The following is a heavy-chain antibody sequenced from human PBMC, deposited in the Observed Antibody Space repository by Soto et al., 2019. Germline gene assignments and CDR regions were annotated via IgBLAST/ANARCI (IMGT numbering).Heavy chain of an antibody. D-gene: IGHD3-16*02. V-gene: IGHV4-39*01. J-gene: IGHJ4*02. CDR3: ARRDYDYVWGSYRPYYFDY. CDR2: IYYSGST. Sequence: QLQLQESGPGLVKPSETLSLTCTVSGGSISSSSYYWGWIRQPPGKGLEWIRSIYYSGSTYYNPSLNSRVTISVDTSKNQFSLKLSSVTAADTAVYYCARRDYDYVWGSYRPYYFDYWGQGTLVTVSS. CDR1: GGSISSSSYY.